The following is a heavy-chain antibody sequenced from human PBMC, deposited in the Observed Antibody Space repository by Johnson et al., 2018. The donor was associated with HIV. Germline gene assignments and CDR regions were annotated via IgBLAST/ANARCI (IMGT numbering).Heavy chain of an antibody. V-gene: IGHV3-23*04. D-gene: IGHD7-27*01. J-gene: IGHJ3*02. Sequence: VQLVESGGGVVQPGGSLRLSCAASGFTFSNTWMSWVRQVPGKGLEWVSAISGSGGYTYYADSVKGRFTISRDSSKNTLYLQMNSLRAEDTAVYYCARQLATGDDAFDIWGQGTMVTVSS. CDR3: ARQLATGDDAFDI. CDR2: ISGSGGYT. CDR1: GFTFSNTW.